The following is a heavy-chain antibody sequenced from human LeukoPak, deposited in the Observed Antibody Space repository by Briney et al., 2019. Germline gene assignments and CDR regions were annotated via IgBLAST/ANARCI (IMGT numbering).Heavy chain of an antibody. D-gene: IGHD3-10*01. J-gene: IGHJ4*02. CDR2: IYHSGST. CDR3: ARRGLD. CDR1: GYSISSGYY. V-gene: IGHV4-38-2*01. Sequence: SEALSLTCAVSGYSISSGYYWGWIRQPPGKGLEWIGSIYHSGSTYYNPSLKSRVTISVDTSKNQFSLKLSSVTAADTAVYYCARRGLDWGQGTLVTVSS.